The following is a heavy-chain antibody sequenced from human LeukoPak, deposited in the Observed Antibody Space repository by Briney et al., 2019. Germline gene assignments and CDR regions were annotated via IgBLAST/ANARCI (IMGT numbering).Heavy chain of an antibody. CDR3: TRGDAAMVTFDYYYYGMDV. D-gene: IGHD5-18*01. CDR2: IKQDGSEK. CDR1: GFTFSSYW. J-gene: IGHJ6*02. V-gene: IGHV3-7*01. Sequence: GRSLRLACAASGFTFSSYWMSWVRQAPGKGLEWVANIKQDGSEKYYVDSVKGRFTISRDNAKNSLYLQMNNLRAQDTAVYYCTRGDAAMVTFDYYYYGMDVWGQGTTVTVSS.